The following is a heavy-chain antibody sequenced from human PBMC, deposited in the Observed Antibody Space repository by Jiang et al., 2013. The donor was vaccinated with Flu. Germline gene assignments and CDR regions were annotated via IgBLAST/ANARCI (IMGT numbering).Heavy chain of an antibody. CDR3: ARVNRPGIGWGNYYYYYGMDV. CDR2: IYYSGST. D-gene: IGHD3-16*01. CDR1: GGSISSYY. Sequence: SLTCTVSGGSISSYYWSWIRQPPGKGLEWIGYIYYSGSTNYNPSLKSRVTISVDTSKNQFSLKLSSVTAADTAVYYCARVNRPGIGWGNYYYYYGMDVWGQGTTVTVSS. V-gene: IGHV4-59*08. J-gene: IGHJ6*02.